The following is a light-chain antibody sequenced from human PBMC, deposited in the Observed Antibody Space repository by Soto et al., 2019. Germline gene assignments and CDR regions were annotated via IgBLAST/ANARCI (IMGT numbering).Light chain of an antibody. J-gene: IGLJ2*01. CDR3: NSYTLSKTVI. CDR1: SSDVGAHDF. Sequence: QSALTQPASVSGSPGQSITISCSGTSSDVGAHDFVSWYQHHPDKAPKVIIFEVTKRPSGVSDRFSGSKTGNTASLTISGLQADDEADYYCNSYTLSKTVIFGGGTKLTVL. V-gene: IGLV2-14*01. CDR2: EVT.